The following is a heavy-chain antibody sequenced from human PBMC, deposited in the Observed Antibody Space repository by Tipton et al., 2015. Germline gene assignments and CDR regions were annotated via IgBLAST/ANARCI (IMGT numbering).Heavy chain of an antibody. D-gene: IGHD2-21*02. CDR2: IYDSGST. J-gene: IGHJ4*02. CDR3: ASPSLPHDRGDYYFQS. CDR1: GASISSTSYY. V-gene: IGHV4-39*01. Sequence: TLSLTCTVSGASISSTSYYWGWIRQPPGKGLEWIGSIYDSGSTYYNPSLKSRVTISIDRFKNQFSLELSSVTAADTAVYYCASPSLPHDRGDYYFQSWGQGSLVTVSS.